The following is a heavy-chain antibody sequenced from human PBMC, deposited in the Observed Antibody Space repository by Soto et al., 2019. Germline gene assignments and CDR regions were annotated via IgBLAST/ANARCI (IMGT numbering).Heavy chain of an antibody. CDR2: IYYSGST. CDR1: GGSISSYY. Sequence: PSEILSLTCTVSGGSISSYYWSWIRQPPGKGLEWIGYIYYSGSTNYNPSLKSRVTISVDTSKNQFSLKLSSVTAADTAVYYCARRWGRTFDDWGQGTLVTVSS. J-gene: IGHJ4*02. CDR3: ARRWGRTFDD. V-gene: IGHV4-59*08. D-gene: IGHD7-27*01.